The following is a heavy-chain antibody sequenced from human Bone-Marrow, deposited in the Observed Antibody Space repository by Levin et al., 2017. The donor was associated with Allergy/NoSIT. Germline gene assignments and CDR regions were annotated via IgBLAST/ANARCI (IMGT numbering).Heavy chain of an antibody. D-gene: IGHD3-10*02. J-gene: IGHJ6*03. Sequence: SETLSLTCALSGGSFSGYHWNWIRQSPGKGLEWLGDINEDGRTTYNPSLESRLTISIDTSKNQFSLILTSVAAADPAVYFCARVFGYYYYYMDVWGKGTAVTVSS. CDR3: ARVFGYYYYYMDV. V-gene: IGHV4-34*01. CDR1: GGSFSGYH. CDR2: INEDGRT.